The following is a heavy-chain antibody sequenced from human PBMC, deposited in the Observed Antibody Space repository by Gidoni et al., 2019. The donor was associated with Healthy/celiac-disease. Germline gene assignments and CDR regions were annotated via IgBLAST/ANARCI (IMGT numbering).Heavy chain of an antibody. CDR1: GGTFSSYA. D-gene: IGHD3-10*01. CDR3: ARASYYYGSGSYYNVNYYGMDV. CDR2: IIPIFGKA. J-gene: IGHJ6*02. V-gene: IGHV1-69*01. Sequence: QVQLVQSGAEVKKPGSSVKVSCKASGGTFSSYAISWVRQGPGQGLEWMGGIIPIFGKANYAQKFQGRVTITADESTSTAYMELSSLGSEDTAVYYCARASYYYGSGSYYNVNYYGMDVWGQGTTVTVSS.